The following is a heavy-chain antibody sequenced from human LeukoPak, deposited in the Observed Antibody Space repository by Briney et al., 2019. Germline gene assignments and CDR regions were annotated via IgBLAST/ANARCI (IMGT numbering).Heavy chain of an antibody. Sequence: GESLKISCKGSGYDFTFYWVAWVRQMPGKGLEWMGIIYPGVSDTRYSPSFQGQVTISADKSISTAYLQWNSLKASDTAMYYCARPGYSSGWYGFDYWGQGTLVTVSS. J-gene: IGHJ4*02. CDR1: GYDFTFYW. CDR2: IYPGVSDT. V-gene: IGHV5-51*01. D-gene: IGHD6-19*01. CDR3: ARPGYSSGWYGFDY.